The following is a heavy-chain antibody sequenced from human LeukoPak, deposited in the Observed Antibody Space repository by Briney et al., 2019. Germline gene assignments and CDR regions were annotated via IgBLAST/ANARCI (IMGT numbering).Heavy chain of an antibody. CDR2: INPNSGGT. D-gene: IGHD6-19*01. J-gene: IGHJ1*01. CDR1: GYTFTGYY. V-gene: IGHV1-2*02. Sequence: HGASVKVSCKASGYTFTGYYMHWARQAPGQGLEWMGWINPNSGGTNYAQKFQGRVTMTRDTSISTAYMELSRLRPDDTAVYYCALLRFTVAGTYFQHWGQGTLVTVSS. CDR3: ALLRFTVAGTYFQH.